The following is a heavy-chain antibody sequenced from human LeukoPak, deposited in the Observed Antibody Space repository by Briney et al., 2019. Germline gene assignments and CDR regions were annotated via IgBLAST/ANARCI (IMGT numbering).Heavy chain of an antibody. J-gene: IGHJ4*02. CDR1: GYTLTNYA. CDR2: INTNTGNP. V-gene: IGHV7-4-1*02. D-gene: IGHD1-26*01. Sequence: VKVSCKASGYTLTNYAMNWVRQAPGQGLEWMGWINTNTGNPTYAQGFTGRFVFSLDTSVNTAYLQISSLKAEDTAVYYCARDDSQWEKPRYYFDHWGQGTLVTVSS. CDR3: ARDDSQWEKPRYYFDH.